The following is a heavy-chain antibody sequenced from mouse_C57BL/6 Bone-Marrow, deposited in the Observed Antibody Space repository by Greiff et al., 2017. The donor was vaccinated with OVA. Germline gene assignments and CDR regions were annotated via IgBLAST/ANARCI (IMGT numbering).Heavy chain of an antibody. CDR3: GRRLRWYFDV. CDR2: INPNNGGT. CDR1: GYTFTDYN. D-gene: IGHD1-1*01. J-gene: IGHJ1*03. Sequence: VQLKESGPALVKPGASVKIPCTASGYTFTDYNMDWVKQSHGKSLEWIGDINPNNGGTIYNQKFKGKATLTVDKSSSTAYMELRSLTSEDTAVYNCGRRLRWYFDVWGTGTTVTVSS. V-gene: IGHV1-18*01.